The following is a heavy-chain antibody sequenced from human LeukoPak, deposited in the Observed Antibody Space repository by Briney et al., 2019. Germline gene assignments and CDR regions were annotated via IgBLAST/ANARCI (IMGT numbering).Heavy chain of an antibody. V-gene: IGHV4-4*07. CDR3: ARDIVYLIDEDYG. D-gene: IGHD4-17*01. CDR2: IRASATP. CDR1: GGSFNSYY. Sequence: KTSETLSLTCSVSGGSFNSYYWSWLRQPAGKGLEWIGRIRASATPDYSPSLQSRVTISIDTSQRQFSLNLTSVTAADTAVYYCARDIVYLIDEDYGWGQGTLVTVS. J-gene: IGHJ4*02.